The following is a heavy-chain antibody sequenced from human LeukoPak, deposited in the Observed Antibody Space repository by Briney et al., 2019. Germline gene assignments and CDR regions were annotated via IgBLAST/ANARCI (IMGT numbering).Heavy chain of an antibody. CDR1: GYTFTSYG. J-gene: IGHJ4*02. D-gene: IGHD3-22*01. V-gene: IGHV1-2*02. CDR2: INPNSGGT. CDR3: ARGTYYYDSSFRHYFDY. Sequence: ASVKVSCKASGYTFTSYGISWVRQAPGQGLEWMGWINPNSGGTNYAQKFQGRVTMTRDTSISTAYMELSRLRSDDTAVYYCARGTYYYDSSFRHYFDYWGQGTLVTVSS.